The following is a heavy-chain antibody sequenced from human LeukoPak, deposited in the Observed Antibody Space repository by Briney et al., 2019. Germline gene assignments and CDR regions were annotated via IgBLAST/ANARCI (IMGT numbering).Heavy chain of an antibody. Sequence: SETLSLTCTVVGGSITSDYWSWIRQPTGKGLEWIGRIFTSGSTAYNPSLKSRVTMSLDTSKNQFFLKLSSVTAADTAAYFCSRGGANDLWGQGTLVTVSS. J-gene: IGHJ5*02. CDR2: IFTSGST. CDR1: GGSITSDY. V-gene: IGHV4-4*07. CDR3: SRGGANDL. D-gene: IGHD4/OR15-4a*01.